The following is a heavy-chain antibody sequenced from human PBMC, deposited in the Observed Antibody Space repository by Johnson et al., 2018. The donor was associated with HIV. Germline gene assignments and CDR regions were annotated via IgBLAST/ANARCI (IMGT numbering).Heavy chain of an antibody. CDR2: IQYDGSNQ. J-gene: IGHJ3*01. V-gene: IGHV3-30*02. CDR1: GFTFSSYG. CDR3: AKIPGANWGSPDDFDV. D-gene: IGHD7-27*01. Sequence: QVQLVESGGGVVQPGGSLRLSCAASGFTFSSYGMHWVRQAPGKGLEWVACIQYDGSNQYYSDSVKGRSTISRHNSKTTLFLHINSLRAEDTAVYYCAKIPGANWGSPDDFDVWGQGTMVTVSS.